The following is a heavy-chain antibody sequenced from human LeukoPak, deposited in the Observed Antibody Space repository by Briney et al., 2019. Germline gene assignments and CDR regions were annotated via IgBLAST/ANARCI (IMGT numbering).Heavy chain of an antibody. J-gene: IGHJ3*02. D-gene: IGHD3-22*01. CDR2: IRSKNYGGTT. Sequence: GGSLRLSCTTSGFTFGDHAMSWVRQAPGKGLEWVGFIRSKNYGGTTEYAASVEGRFTISRVDSISIAYLQMNSLRAEDTAVYYCAKVMYYYDSSGAIDAFDIWGQGTMVTVSS. CDR3: AKVMYYYDSSGAIDAFDI. CDR1: GFTFGDHA. V-gene: IGHV3-49*04.